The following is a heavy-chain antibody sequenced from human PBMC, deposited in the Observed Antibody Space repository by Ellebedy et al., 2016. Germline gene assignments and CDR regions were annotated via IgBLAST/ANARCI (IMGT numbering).Heavy chain of an antibody. V-gene: IGHV3-73*01. Sequence: GGSLRLSXAASGFTFSNAWMSWVRQAPGKGLEWVGRIRSKADAYAPGYAAPVKGRFTISRDDSQNTAYLHMSSLKTDDSAVYYCTRYSFVPRSEDYGMDVWGQGATVTVPS. CDR3: TRYSFVPRSEDYGMDV. CDR2: IRSKADAYAP. D-gene: IGHD3-10*02. CDR1: GFTFSNAW. J-gene: IGHJ6*02.